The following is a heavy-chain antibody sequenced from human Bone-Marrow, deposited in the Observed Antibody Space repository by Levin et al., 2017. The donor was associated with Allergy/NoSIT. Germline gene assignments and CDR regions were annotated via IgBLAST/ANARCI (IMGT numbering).Heavy chain of an antibody. Sequence: KPSETLSLTCTVSGGSISSYYWSWIRQPAGKGLEWIGRIYTSGSTNYNPSLKSRVTMSVDTSKNQFSLKLSSVTAADTAVYYCARDLGYGDYGGHNWFDPWGQGTLVTVSS. D-gene: IGHD4-17*01. V-gene: IGHV4-4*07. CDR2: IYTSGST. CDR1: GGSISSYY. J-gene: IGHJ5*02. CDR3: ARDLGYGDYGGHNWFDP.